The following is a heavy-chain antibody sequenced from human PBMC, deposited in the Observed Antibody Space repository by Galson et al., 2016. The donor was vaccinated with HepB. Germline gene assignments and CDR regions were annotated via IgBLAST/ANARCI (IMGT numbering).Heavy chain of an antibody. J-gene: IGHJ3*02. CDR1: AGSITAYY. Sequence: LSLTCSVSAGSITAYYWSWIRQPAGKGLEWIGHIDSSGSTKYNPSLQSRVTMSVDTSKNQFSLRLSSVTAADTAVYYCARTTRRGYYYGSVPYGGAFDIWGQGTRVTVSS. D-gene: IGHD3-10*01. CDR2: IDSSGST. CDR3: ARTTRRGYYYGSVPYGGAFDI. V-gene: IGHV4-4*07.